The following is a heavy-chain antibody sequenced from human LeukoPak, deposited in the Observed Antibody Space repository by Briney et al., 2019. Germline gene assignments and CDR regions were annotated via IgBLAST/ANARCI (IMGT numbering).Heavy chain of an antibody. CDR2: IYYSGST. CDR1: GGSISSGGYY. D-gene: IGHD3-10*01. J-gene: IGHJ4*02. V-gene: IGHV4-31*03. CDR3: ARAVGSGSYNFDY. Sequence: PSETLSLTCTVSGGSISSGGYYWGWIRQHPGKGLEWIGYIYYSGSTYYNPSLKSRVTISVDTSKNQFSLKLSSVTAADTAVYYCARAVGSGSYNFDYWGQGTLVTVSS.